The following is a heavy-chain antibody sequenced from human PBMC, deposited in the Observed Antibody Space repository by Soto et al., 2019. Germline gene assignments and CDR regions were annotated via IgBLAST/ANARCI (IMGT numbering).Heavy chain of an antibody. Sequence: WGSLRRSCSASGFTFSTYAMSWDRQDPGKGLEWVSAISRDAYDIYYAASVKGRFTISRDNSKHMLYLQMNSLRTEDTAVYYWAPPRGYGVFDAYDIWGRGAMVTVSS. D-gene: IGHD4-17*01. CDR1: GFTFSTYA. CDR2: ISRDAYDI. J-gene: IGHJ3*02. CDR3: APPRGYGVFDAYDI. V-gene: IGHV3-23*01.